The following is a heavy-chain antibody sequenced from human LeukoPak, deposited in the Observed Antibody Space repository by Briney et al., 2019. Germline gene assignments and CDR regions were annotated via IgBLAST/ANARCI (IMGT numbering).Heavy chain of an antibody. Sequence: SETLSLTCTVSGGSISSSSYYWGWIRQPPGKGLEWIGSTYYSGSTYYNPSLKSRVTISVDTSKNQFSLRLSSVTAADTAAYYCAREPRGGGYSFDYWGQGTLVTVSS. V-gene: IGHV4-39*07. CDR3: AREPRGGGYSFDY. CDR2: TYYSGST. J-gene: IGHJ4*02. CDR1: GGSISSSSYY. D-gene: IGHD5-12*01.